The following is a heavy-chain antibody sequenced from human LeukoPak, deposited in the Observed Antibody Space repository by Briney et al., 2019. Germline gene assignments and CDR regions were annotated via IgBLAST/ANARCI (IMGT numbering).Heavy chain of an antibody. CDR1: GFTFSQHA. CDR2: INRDGNKT. Sequence: GGSLRLSCVASGFTFSQHAMHWVRQAPGKRLEYVSFINRDGNKTFYANSVKDRFTISRDNSKNILYLQLGSLRPDDMGIYYCARLLYRSASSWFDLWGQGTLVTVSS. D-gene: IGHD6-6*01. CDR3: ARLLYRSASSWFDL. V-gene: IGHV3-64*01. J-gene: IGHJ5*02.